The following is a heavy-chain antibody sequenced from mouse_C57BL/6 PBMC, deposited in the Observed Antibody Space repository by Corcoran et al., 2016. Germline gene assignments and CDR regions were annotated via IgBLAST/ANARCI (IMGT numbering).Heavy chain of an antibody. D-gene: IGHD1-1*01. CDR1: GYTFTGYW. Sequence: QVQLQQSGAELMKPGASVKLSCKATGYTFTGYWIEWVKQRPGHGLEWIGEILPGSGSTNYKEKFKGKATFTADTSSNTAYMQLSSLTIEDSAIDYCARERRDIYYHGSSDVYYARYYGGQGTSATGSS. V-gene: IGHV1-9*01. CDR3: ARERRDIYYHGSSDVYYARYY. CDR2: ILPGSGST. J-gene: IGHJ4*01.